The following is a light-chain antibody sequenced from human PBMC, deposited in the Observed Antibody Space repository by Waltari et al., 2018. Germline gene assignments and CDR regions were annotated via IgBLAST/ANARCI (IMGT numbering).Light chain of an antibody. V-gene: IGLV3-19*01. CDR2: DKN. CDR3: HSRDASGVGGS. Sequence: SSELTQDPAVSVAMGQTVRNTCQGDSLNSYYASWYQQRPGQAPILVMYDKNNRPSGVPDRFSGASSDNTASLTITGAQAEDEASYYCHSRDASGVGGSFGGGTKLTVL. J-gene: IGLJ2*01. CDR1: SLNSYY.